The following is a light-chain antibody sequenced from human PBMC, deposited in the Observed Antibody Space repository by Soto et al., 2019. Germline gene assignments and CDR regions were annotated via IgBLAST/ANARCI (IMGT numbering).Light chain of an antibody. V-gene: IGLV1-44*01. CDR3: AAWDDSLNGVV. Sequence: QSVLTQPPSASGTPGQRVTISCSGSSSNIGSNTVNWYQQLPGTAPKLLTYSDNQRPSGVPDRFSGSKSGTSVSLAISGLQSEDEADYYCAAWDDSLNGVVFGGGTKLTVL. J-gene: IGLJ2*01. CDR2: SDN. CDR1: SSNIGSNT.